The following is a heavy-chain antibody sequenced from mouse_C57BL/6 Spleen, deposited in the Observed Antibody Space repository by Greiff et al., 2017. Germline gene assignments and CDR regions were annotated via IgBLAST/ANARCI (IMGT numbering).Heavy chain of an antibody. CDR1: GYSITSGYY. CDR3: SRVWDRYYAMDY. D-gene: IGHD4-1*01. V-gene: IGHV3-6*01. Sequence: EVKLLESGPGLVKPSQSLSLTCSVTGYSITSGYYWNWIRQFPGNKLEWMGYISYDGSNNYNPSLKNRISITRDTSKNQFFLKLNSVTTEDTATYYCSRVWDRYYAMDYWGQGTSVTVSS. CDR2: ISYDGSN. J-gene: IGHJ4*01.